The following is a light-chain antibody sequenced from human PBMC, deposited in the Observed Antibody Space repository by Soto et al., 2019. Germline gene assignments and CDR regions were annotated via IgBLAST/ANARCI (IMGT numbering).Light chain of an antibody. CDR2: GAS. J-gene: IGKJ1*01. CDR3: QQRTKWPRT. Sequence: EIVITQSPATLSLSPWERATFSCRASQSVSSNLAWYQQKPGQAPRLLIYGASARATGIPARFSGSGSGTEFTLTISSLEPEDFAVYYCQQRTKWPRTFGQGTKVDIK. CDR1: QSVSSN. V-gene: IGKV3-15*01.